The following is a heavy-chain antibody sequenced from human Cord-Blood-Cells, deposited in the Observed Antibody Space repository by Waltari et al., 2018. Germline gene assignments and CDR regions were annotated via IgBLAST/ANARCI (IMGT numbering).Heavy chain of an antibody. J-gene: IGHJ4*02. CDR1: GYTFTSYC. CDR3: ARDLELYCSGGSCYSDY. CDR2: ISAYNGNT. D-gene: IGHD2-15*01. V-gene: IGHV1-18*01. Sequence: QVQLVQSGAEVKKPGASVKVSCKASGYTFTSYCISWGRQAPGQGLEWMGWISAYNGNTNYAQKLQGRVTMTTDTSTSTAYMELRSLRSDDTAVYYCARDLELYCSGGSCYSDYWGQGTLVTVSS.